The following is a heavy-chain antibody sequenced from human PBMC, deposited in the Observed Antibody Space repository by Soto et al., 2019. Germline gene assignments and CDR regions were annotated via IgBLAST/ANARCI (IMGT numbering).Heavy chain of an antibody. CDR1: GFTFSGSA. Sequence: EVQLVESGGGLVQPGGSLKLSCAASGFTFSGSAMHWVRQASGKGLEWVGRIRSKANSYATAYAASVKGRFTISRDDSKNTAYLQMNSLKTEDTAVYYCTRRPYGESPPGWGQGTLVTVSS. D-gene: IGHD4-17*01. CDR2: IRSKANSYAT. CDR3: TRRPYGESPPG. J-gene: IGHJ4*02. V-gene: IGHV3-73*02.